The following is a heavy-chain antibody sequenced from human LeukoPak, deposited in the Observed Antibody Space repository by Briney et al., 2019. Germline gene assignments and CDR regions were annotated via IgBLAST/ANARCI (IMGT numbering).Heavy chain of an antibody. V-gene: IGHV3-30-3*01. D-gene: IGHD3-22*01. Sequence: PGWALPLSCVASRLSFRSYAMHWVRQAPGKGREGVAVISYDGSNKYYADSVKGRFTISRDNSKNTLYLQMNSLRAKDTAVYYCARDVLHYYDSSGYYYHHNWFDPWGQGTLVTVSS. J-gene: IGHJ5*02. CDR1: RLSFRSYA. CDR2: ISYDGSNK. CDR3: ARDVLHYYDSSGYYYHHNWFDP.